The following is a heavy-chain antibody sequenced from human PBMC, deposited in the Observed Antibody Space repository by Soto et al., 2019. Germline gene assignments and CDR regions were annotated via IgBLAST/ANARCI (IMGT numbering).Heavy chain of an antibody. Sequence: PWGSLRLSCAASGFTVSSNYMSWVRQAPGKGLEWVSVIYSGGSTYYADSVKGRFTISRDNSKNTLYLQMNSLRAEDTAVYYCARTGISYSSGWDFDYWGQGTLVPVSS. CDR2: IYSGGST. CDR1: GFTVSSNY. J-gene: IGHJ4*02. V-gene: IGHV3-66*01. CDR3: ARTGISYSSGWDFDY. D-gene: IGHD6-19*01.